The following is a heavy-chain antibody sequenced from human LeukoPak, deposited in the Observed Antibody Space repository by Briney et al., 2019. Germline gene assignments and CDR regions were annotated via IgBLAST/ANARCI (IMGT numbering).Heavy chain of an antibody. Sequence: GGSLRLSCAASGFTFSSYWMHWVRQPPGKGLVWVSRIKNDGSTTTYADSVKGRFTVSRDNAKNTLYLQMNSLRAEDTAVYYCARDRGTGWSWFDPWGQGTLVTVSS. CDR1: GFTFSSYW. CDR2: IKNDGSTT. D-gene: IGHD6-19*01. J-gene: IGHJ5*02. CDR3: ARDRGTGWSWFDP. V-gene: IGHV3-74*01.